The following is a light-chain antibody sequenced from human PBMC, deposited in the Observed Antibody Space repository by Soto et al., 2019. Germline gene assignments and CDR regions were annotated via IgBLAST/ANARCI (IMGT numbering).Light chain of an antibody. CDR3: QQYNSYSGT. V-gene: IGKV1-5*01. J-gene: IGKJ1*01. CDR1: QSISIW. CDR2: DAS. Sequence: DIQMTQSPSTLSASVGDRVTITCRASQSISIWLAWYQQEPGKAPKLLIYDASSLESGVPSRFSGSGSGTEFTLTISRLQPDDFAGYYCQQYNSYSGTFGQGTKVDI.